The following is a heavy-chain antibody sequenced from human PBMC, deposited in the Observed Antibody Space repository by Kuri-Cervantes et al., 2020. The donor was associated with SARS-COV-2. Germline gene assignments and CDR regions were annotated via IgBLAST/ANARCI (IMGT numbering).Heavy chain of an antibody. J-gene: IGHJ3*02. Sequence: GESLKISYAASGFTFSSYSMNWVRQAPGKGLEWVSSISSSSSYIYYADSVKGRFTISRDNAKNSLYLQMDSLRAEDTAVYYCARGVRSIAAHHAFGIWGQGTTVTVSS. CDR1: GFTFSSYS. V-gene: IGHV3-21*01. CDR2: ISSSSSYI. D-gene: IGHD6-6*01. CDR3: ARGVRSIAAHHAFGI.